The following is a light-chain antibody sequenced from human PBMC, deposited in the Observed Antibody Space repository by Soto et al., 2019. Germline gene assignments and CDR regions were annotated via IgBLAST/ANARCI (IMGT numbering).Light chain of an antibody. J-gene: IGKJ4*01. CDR3: QQRSNRLT. V-gene: IGKV3-11*01. Sequence: DIVLTQSPASLSSSPGERATITCRASQSVSSYLAWYQQKPGKAPRLLIYDASSRATGIPARFSGSGSGTDFTLTISSLEPEDFAVYYCQQRSNRLTFGGGTKVEIK. CDR1: QSVSSY. CDR2: DAS.